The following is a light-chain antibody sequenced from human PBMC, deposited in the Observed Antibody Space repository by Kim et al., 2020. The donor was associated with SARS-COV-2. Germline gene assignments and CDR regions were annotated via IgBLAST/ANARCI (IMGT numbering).Light chain of an antibody. Sequence: SASVGDRVTITCRASRSINSWLAWYQQKPGKAPKLLIYKTSNLESGVPSRFSGSGSETEFTLTISSLQPDDFATYYCQQYNSYSLTFGGGTKLEIK. CDR1: RSINSW. V-gene: IGKV1-5*03. CDR3: QQYNSYSLT. CDR2: KTS. J-gene: IGKJ4*01.